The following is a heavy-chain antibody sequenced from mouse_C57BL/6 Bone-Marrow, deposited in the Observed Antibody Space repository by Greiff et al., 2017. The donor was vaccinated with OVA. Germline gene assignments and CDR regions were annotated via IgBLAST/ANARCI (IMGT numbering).Heavy chain of an antibody. D-gene: IGHD2-5*01. J-gene: IGHJ2*01. V-gene: IGHV3-6*01. CDR1: GYSITSGYY. CDR2: ISYDGSN. CDR3: ARALYSNYLYYFDY. Sequence: EVQLQQSGPGLVKPSQSLSLTCSVTGYSITSGYYWTWIRQFPGNKLEWMGYISYDGSNNYNPSLKNRISITRDTSKNQFFLKLNSVTTEDTATYYCARALYSNYLYYFDYWGQGTTLTVSS.